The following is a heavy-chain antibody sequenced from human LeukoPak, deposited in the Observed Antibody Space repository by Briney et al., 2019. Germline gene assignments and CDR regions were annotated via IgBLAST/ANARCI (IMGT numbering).Heavy chain of an antibody. V-gene: IGHV3-7*01. Sequence: PGGSLRLSCAASGFTFSSYAMSWVRQAPGKGLEWVANIKQDGSEKYYVDSVKGRFTISRDNAKNSLYLQMNSLRAEDTAVYYCARDGYNYMYDYWGQGTLVTVSS. CDR1: GFTFSSYA. CDR2: IKQDGSEK. D-gene: IGHD5-24*01. CDR3: ARDGYNYMYDY. J-gene: IGHJ4*02.